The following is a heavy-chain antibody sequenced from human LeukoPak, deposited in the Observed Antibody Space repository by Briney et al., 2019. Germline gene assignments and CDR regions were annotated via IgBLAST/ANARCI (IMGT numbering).Heavy chain of an antibody. CDR1: GFTFSSYW. Sequence: GGSLRLSCAASGFTFSSYWMHWVRQAPGKGLVWVSRINSDGFSTSYADSVKRRLTISRDNAKNTLYLQMNSLRAEDTAVYYCARIHRGNVVYMDVWGKGTTVTVSS. CDR2: INSDGFST. J-gene: IGHJ6*03. V-gene: IGHV3-74*01. D-gene: IGHD2-15*01. CDR3: ARIHRGNVVYMDV.